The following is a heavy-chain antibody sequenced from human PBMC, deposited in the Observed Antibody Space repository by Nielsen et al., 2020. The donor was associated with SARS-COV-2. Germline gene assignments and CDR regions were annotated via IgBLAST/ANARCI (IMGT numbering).Heavy chain of an antibody. CDR1: GFTFSTFA. D-gene: IGHD6-19*01. V-gene: IGHV3-23*01. Sequence: GESLKISCVASGFTFSTFAMSWVRQAPGKGLEWVSTIGVSGGGTYYADSLKGRFTISRDNSKNTLYLQMNSLGADDTAIYYCTRRVAGGTMDVWGQGTTVTVSS. J-gene: IGHJ6*02. CDR3: TRRVAGGTMDV. CDR2: IGVSGGGT.